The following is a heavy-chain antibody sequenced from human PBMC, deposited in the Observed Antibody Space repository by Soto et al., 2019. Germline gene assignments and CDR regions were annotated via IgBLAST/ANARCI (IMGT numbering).Heavy chain of an antibody. CDR2: IIPIFGTA. D-gene: IGHD3-3*01. CDR1: GGTFSSYA. J-gene: IGHJ6*02. Sequence: GASVKVSCKASGGTFSSYAISWVRQAPGQGLEWMGGIIPIFGTANYAQKFQGRVTITADESTSTAYMELSSLRSEDTAVYYCARGDYDFWSGRYYYYGMDVWGQGTTVTVSS. CDR3: ARGDYDFWSGRYYYYGMDV. V-gene: IGHV1-69*13.